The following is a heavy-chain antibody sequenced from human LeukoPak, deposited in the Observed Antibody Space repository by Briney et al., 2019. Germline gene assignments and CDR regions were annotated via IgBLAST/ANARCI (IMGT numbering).Heavy chain of an antibody. Sequence: GGSLRLSCAASGFTFSSYWMHWVRQAPGKGLVWVSRINSDGSSTSYADSVKGRFTISRDNAKNTLYLQMNSLRAEDTAVYYCASGSHYYYYMDVWGKGTTVTVSS. D-gene: IGHD1-26*01. CDR1: GFTFSSYW. J-gene: IGHJ6*03. CDR2: INSDGSST. V-gene: IGHV3-74*01. CDR3: ASGSHYYYYMDV.